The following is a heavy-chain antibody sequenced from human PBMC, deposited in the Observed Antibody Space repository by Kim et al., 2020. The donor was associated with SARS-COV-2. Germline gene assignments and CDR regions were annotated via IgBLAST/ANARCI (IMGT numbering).Heavy chain of an antibody. CDR3: ARDMNYGSGSYSDY. V-gene: IGHV3-66*01. J-gene: IGHJ4*02. D-gene: IGHD3-10*01. CDR2: IYSGGST. Sequence: GGSLRLSCAASGFTVSSNYMSWVRQAPGKGLGWVSVIYSGGSTYYADSVKGRFTISRDNSKNTLYLQMNSLRAEDTAVYYCARDMNYGSGSYSDYWGQGTLVTVSS. CDR1: GFTVSSNY.